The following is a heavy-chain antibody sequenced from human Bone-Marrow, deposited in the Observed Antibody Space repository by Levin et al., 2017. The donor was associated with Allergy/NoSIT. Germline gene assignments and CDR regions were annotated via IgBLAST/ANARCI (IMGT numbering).Heavy chain of an antibody. Sequence: PSETLSLTCTVSGGSISSGGYYWSWIRQHPGKGLEWIGYIYYSGSTYYNPSLKSRVTISVDTSKNQFSLKLSSVTAADTAVYYCARILGYCSSTSCYEGRWFDPWGQGTLVTVSS. CDR3: ARILGYCSSTSCYEGRWFDP. J-gene: IGHJ5*02. CDR2: IYYSGST. CDR1: GGSISSGGYY. D-gene: IGHD2-2*01. V-gene: IGHV4-31*03.